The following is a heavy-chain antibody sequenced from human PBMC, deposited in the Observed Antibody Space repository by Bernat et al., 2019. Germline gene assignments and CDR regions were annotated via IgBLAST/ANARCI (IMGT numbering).Heavy chain of an antibody. Sequence: EVQLVESGGGLVQPGGSLRLSCAASGFTFSSYWMSWVRQAPGKGLEWVANIKQDGSEKYYVDSVKGRFTISRDNAKHSLYLQMNSLRAEDTAVYYCAGDDYGGNGDYWGQGTLVTVSS. J-gene: IGHJ4*02. CDR1: GFTFSSYW. D-gene: IGHD4-23*01. CDR2: IKQDGSEK. V-gene: IGHV3-7*04. CDR3: AGDDYGGNGDY.